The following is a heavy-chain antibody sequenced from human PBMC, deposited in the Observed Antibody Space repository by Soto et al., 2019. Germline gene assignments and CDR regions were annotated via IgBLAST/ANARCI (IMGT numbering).Heavy chain of an antibody. CDR2: ISSSSSYT. V-gene: IGHV3-11*06. D-gene: IGHD3-22*01. J-gene: IGHJ4*02. Sequence: GGSLRLSCAASGFTFSDYYMSWMRQAPGKGLEWVSYISSSSSYTNYADSVKGRFTISRDNAKNSLYLQMNSLRAEDTAVYYCARAKDYYDSSGLGGFDCWGQGTLVTVSS. CDR1: GFTFSDYY. CDR3: ARAKDYYDSSGLGGFDC.